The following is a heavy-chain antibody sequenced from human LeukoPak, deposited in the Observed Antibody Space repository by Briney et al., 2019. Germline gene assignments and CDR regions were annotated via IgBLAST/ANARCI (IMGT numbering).Heavy chain of an antibody. J-gene: IGHJ4*02. CDR1: GLTFSDYA. CDR3: ASDSGSYSLDTKRSFDN. V-gene: IGHV3-23*01. D-gene: IGHD3-10*01. CDR2: ISGTGGGK. Sequence: GGSLRLSCTVSGLTFSDYAMNWVRQAPGKGLEWVSAISGTGGGKHYAESVKGRFTISRANSKNTLYLQMNSLRADDTAVYYCASDSGSYSLDTKRSFDNWGQGTLVTVSS.